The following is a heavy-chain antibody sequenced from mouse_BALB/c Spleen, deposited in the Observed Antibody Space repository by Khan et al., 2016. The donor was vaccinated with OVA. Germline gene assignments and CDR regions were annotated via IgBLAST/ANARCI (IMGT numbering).Heavy chain of an antibody. V-gene: IGHV2-2*02. CDR3: ARNYDYDKGLAY. CDR2: IWSGRST. J-gene: IGHJ3*01. CDR1: GFSLTTYG. Sequence: QVQLKESGPGLVQPSQSLSITCTVSGFSLTTYGVHWVRQSPGKGLEWLGVIWSGRSTDYNAAFISRLSISKDSSKSQVFFKMNSLQVNDTAIYYCARNYDYDKGLAYWGQGTLVTVSA. D-gene: IGHD2-4*01.